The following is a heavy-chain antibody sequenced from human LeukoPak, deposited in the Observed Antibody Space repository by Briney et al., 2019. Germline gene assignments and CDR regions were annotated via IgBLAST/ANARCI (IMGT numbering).Heavy chain of an antibody. CDR1: GGSISSYY. CDR3: ARVGSGNFDS. CDR2: VYYSGNT. V-gene: IGHV4-59*01. D-gene: IGHD1-26*01. J-gene: IGHJ4*02. Sequence: SETLSLTCTVSGGSISSYYWSWIRQPPGKGLEWIGYVYYSGNTNLNPSLKSRVTLSIDTSKNQFSLKLSSVTAADTAVYYCARVGSGNFDSWGQGTLVTVSS.